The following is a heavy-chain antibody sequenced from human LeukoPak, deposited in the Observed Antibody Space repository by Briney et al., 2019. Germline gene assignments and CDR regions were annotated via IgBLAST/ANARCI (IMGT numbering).Heavy chain of an antibody. CDR2: IYYSGST. D-gene: IGHD4/OR15-4a*01. Sequence: SETLSLTCTVSGGSISSYYWSWIRPPPGQGLEYIAYIYYSGSTNYNPSLNSRITTSVDTSKNQFSLKLSSVTAADTAVYYWASILYGANGFDYWGQGTLVTVSS. CDR3: ASILYGANGFDY. CDR1: GGSISSYY. J-gene: IGHJ4*02. V-gene: IGHV4-59*01.